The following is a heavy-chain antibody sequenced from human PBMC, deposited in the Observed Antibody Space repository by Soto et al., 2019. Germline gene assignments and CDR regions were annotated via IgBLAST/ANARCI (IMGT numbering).Heavy chain of an antibody. D-gene: IGHD2-15*01. CDR3: ARDNVCSGGSCFRLFDY. CDR2: IYYSGST. CDR1: GGSISSGGYY. V-gene: IGHV4-31*03. J-gene: IGHJ4*02. Sequence: PSETLSLTCTVSGGSISSGGYYWSWIRQHPGKGLEWIGYIYYSGSTYYNPSLKSRVTISVDTSKNQFSLKLSSVTAADTAVYYCARDNVCSGGSCFRLFDYWGQGTLVTV.